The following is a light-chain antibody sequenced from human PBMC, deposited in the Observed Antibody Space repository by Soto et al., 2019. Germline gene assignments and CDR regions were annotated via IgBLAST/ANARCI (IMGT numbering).Light chain of an antibody. J-gene: IGKJ1*01. CDR2: AAS. Sequence: DIQMTQSPSSLSASVGDRITITCRASQSISRYLNWYQHKPRKAPKLLINAASSLERGVPSRFSGGGSGTDFTLNIRSLQPDDFATYYCQQNYRATPWTFGQGTKVDIK. CDR1: QSISRY. V-gene: IGKV1-39*01. CDR3: QQNYRATPWT.